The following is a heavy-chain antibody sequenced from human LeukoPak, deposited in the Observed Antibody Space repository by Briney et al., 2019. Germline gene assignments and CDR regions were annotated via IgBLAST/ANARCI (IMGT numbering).Heavy chain of an antibody. D-gene: IGHD1-7*01. J-gene: IGHJ5*02. CDR3: ARHLGYNWNYGGWFAP. CDR1: GDSISSYY. Sequence: SETLSLTCTVSGDSISSYYWSWIRQPPGKGLEGSGYIFYSGSTNYNPSLKSRVTISVDTSKNHFSLKLSSVTAADTAVYYCARHLGYNWNYGGWFAPWGQGTLVTVSS. CDR2: IFYSGST. V-gene: IGHV4-59*08.